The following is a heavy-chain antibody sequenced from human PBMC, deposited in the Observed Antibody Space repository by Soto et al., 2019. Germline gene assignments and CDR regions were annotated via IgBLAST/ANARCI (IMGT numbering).Heavy chain of an antibody. CDR3: ARGDHFDSSGPFDP. D-gene: IGHD3-22*01. CDR2: IYYSGYT. CDR1: GGSMSSYY. J-gene: IGHJ5*02. Sequence: NPSETLSLTCSVSGGSMSSYYWYWLRRPPGKGLECIGYIYYSGYTNYSPSLKSRVTMSVDTSKNHFSLKLSSVTAADTAVYYCARGDHFDSSGPFDPWGQGTLVTVSS. V-gene: IGHV4-59*01.